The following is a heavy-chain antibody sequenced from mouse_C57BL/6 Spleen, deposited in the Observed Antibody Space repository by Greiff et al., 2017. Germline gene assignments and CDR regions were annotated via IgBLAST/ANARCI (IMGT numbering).Heavy chain of an antibody. V-gene: IGHV1-53*01. CDR2: INPSNGGT. CDR3: ARERDDGDYYAMDY. D-gene: IGHD2-14*01. J-gene: IGHJ4*01. CDR1: GYTFTSYW. Sequence: QVQLQQPGTELVKPGASVKLSCKASGYTFTSYWMHWVKQRPGQGLEWLGNINPSNGGTNYNEKFKSQAALTVDKSSSTAYRQLSSLTSEDSAVYDRARERDDGDYYAMDYWGQGTSVTVSS.